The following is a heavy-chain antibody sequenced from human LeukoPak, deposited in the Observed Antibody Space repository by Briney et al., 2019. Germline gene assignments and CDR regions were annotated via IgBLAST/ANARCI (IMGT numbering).Heavy chain of an antibody. CDR2: ISGSGGSK. CDR1: GYTFSSYA. CDR3: AKGGGGYSSRWYHYYYGRGV. J-gene: IGHJ6*02. Sequence: GGSLRLTCAASGYTFSSYAMSWIRQAPGKGLEWVSAISGSGGSKYYADSVKGGFTISRDYSKHTLYPQMNGLSAEAAAVYCCAKGGGGYSSRWYHYYYGRGVWGQGTTVTVSS. D-gene: IGHD6-19*01. V-gene: IGHV3-23*01.